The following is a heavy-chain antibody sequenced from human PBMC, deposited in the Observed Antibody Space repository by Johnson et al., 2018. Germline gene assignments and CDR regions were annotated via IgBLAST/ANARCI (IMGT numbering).Heavy chain of an antibody. V-gene: IGHV3-66*02. D-gene: IGHD3-10*01. CDR1: GFTVSSNY. J-gene: IGHJ6*03. Sequence: EVQLVETGGGVVQXGGSLRLSCAASGFTVSSNYMSWVRQAPGKGLEWVSVIYSGGSAYYADAGKGRFTISRDNSKNTLYLQMNSLRAEDTAVYYCARDLWFGESAGYMDVWGKGTTVTVSS. CDR3: ARDLWFGESAGYMDV. CDR2: IYSGGSA.